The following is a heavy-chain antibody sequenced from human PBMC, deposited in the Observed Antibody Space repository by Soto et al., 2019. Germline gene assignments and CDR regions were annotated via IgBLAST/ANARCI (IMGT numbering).Heavy chain of an antibody. CDR3: ATEGLQLGELSLYAPGPDFDY. D-gene: IGHD3-16*02. CDR1: GYTLTELS. J-gene: IGHJ4*02. CDR2: FDPEDGET. Sequence: GASVKVSCKVSGYTLTELSMHWVRQAPGKGLEWMGGFDPEDGETIYAQKFQGRVTMTEDTSTDTAYMELSSLRSEDTAVYYCATEGLQLGELSLYAPGPDFDYWGQGTLVTVSS. V-gene: IGHV1-24*01.